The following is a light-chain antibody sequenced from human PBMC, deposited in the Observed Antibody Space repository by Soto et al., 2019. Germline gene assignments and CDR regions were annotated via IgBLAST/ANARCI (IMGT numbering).Light chain of an antibody. J-gene: IGKJ4*01. Sequence: ETVMTQSPATLSVSPGERATLSCRASQSVGTSLAWYKQKPGQAPRVLMYGASSRATGVPGRFSGSGSATDFTFTIISLQSEDFAVYYCQQYYSWPLTFGGGTKVDIK. CDR2: GAS. V-gene: IGKV3-15*01. CDR1: QSVGTS. CDR3: QQYYSWPLT.